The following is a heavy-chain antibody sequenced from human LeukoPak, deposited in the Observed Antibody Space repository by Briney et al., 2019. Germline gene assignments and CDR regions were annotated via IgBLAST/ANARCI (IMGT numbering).Heavy chain of an antibody. CDR3: AREYYYDILTGYKPLDY. J-gene: IGHJ4*02. CDR2: ISGSGGST. D-gene: IGHD3-9*01. CDR1: GFTFSSYA. V-gene: IGHV3-23*01. Sequence: GGSLRLSCAASGFTFSSYAMSWVRQAPGKGLEWVSAISGSGGSTYFADSVKGRFTISRDNAKNSLYLQMNSLRAEDTALYYCAREYYYDILTGYKPLDYWGQGTLVTASS.